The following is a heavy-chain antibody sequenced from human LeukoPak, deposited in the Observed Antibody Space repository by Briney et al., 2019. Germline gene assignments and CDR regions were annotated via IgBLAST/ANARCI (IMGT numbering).Heavy chain of an antibody. CDR3: ARFDSRGSASTRFDS. J-gene: IGHJ5*01. V-gene: IGHV4-38-2*01. Sequence: SETLSLTCAVSGYPLGRNYFWGWVRQPPGKRLEWIGRIYGSESTTYNPSLMNRVTISVDTSRNHLSLQLTSATAADTAVYYCARFDSRGSASTRFDSWGQGILVTISS. CDR1: GYPLGRNYF. CDR2: IYGSEST. D-gene: IGHD3-9*01.